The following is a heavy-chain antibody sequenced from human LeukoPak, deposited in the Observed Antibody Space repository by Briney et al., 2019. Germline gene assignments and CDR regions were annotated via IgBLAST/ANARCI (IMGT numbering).Heavy chain of an antibody. CDR2: ISAYNGNT. Sequence: GASVKVSCKASGYIFTGYGISWVRQAPGQGLEWLGWISAYNGNTNYAQKLQGRVTMTTDTSTSTAYMELRSLRSDDTAVYYCARESIVVVPAAIPFDIWGQGTMVTVSS. CDR1: GYIFTGYG. CDR3: ARESIVVVPAAIPFDI. J-gene: IGHJ3*02. D-gene: IGHD2-2*01. V-gene: IGHV1-18*01.